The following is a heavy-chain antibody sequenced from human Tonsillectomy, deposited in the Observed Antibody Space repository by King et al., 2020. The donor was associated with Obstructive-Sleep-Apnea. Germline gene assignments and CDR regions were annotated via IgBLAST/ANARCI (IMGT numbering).Heavy chain of an antibody. J-gene: IGHJ5*02. CDR3: AKEWAGGTNWFDP. Sequence: LQLQESGPGLVKPSETLSLTCTVSGASIRSSNYYWGWIRQPPGKGLEWIGNIYYTGTTYYNPSLKSRLTISVDTSKNQFSLRLSSVTAADTAVYYCAKEWAGGTNWFDPWGQGTLVTVSS. CDR1: GASIRSSNYY. CDR2: IYYTGTT. D-gene: IGHD6-13*01. V-gene: IGHV4-39*07.